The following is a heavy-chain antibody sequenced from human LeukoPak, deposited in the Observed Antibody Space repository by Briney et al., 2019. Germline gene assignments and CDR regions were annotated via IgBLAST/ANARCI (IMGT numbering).Heavy chain of an antibody. Sequence: GGSLRLSCAASGFTFSSYGMHWVRQAPGKGLEWVAVIWYDGSNKYYADSVKGRFTTSRDNSKNTLYLQMNSLRAEDTAVYYCARGLPRYYYYYYGMDVWGQGTTVTVSS. CDR3: ARGLPRYYYYYYGMDV. V-gene: IGHV3-33*01. J-gene: IGHJ6*02. CDR2: IWYDGSNK. CDR1: GFTFSSYG. D-gene: IGHD5-18*01.